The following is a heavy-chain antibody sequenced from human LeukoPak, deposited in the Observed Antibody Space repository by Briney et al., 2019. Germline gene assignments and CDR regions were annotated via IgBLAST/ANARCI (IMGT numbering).Heavy chain of an antibody. J-gene: IGHJ4*02. D-gene: IGHD3-9*01. CDR3: AGSPWKFDILTAYYGSQWVG. Sequence: GGSLQISCMGSGSSFTIYWIGGVRQMPGKGLEWMGIISPGASDTRCSTSFQRQVNISADKSISTAHLQWSSLKDSDTAMYYCAGSPWKFDILTAYYGSQWVGWGQGTLVTVSS. CDR2: ISPGASDT. CDR1: GSSFTIYW. V-gene: IGHV5-51*01.